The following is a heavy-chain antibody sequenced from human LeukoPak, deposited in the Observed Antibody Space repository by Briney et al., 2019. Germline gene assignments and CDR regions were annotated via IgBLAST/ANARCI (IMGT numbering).Heavy chain of an antibody. J-gene: IGHJ4*02. Sequence: SETLSLTCTVSGGSISSSSYYWGWIRQPPGKGLEWIGSIYYSGSTYYNPSLKSRVTISVDTSKNQFSLKLSSLTAADTAVYYCARVTSDSSTEPPQYYFDYWGQGTLVTVSS. V-gene: IGHV4-39*07. CDR3: ARVTSDSSTEPPQYYFDY. CDR2: IYYSGST. D-gene: IGHD2-2*01. CDR1: GGSISSSSYY.